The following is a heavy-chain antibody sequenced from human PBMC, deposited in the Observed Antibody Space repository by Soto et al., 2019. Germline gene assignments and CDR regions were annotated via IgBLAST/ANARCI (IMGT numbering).Heavy chain of an antibody. J-gene: IGHJ4*02. CDR2: ISGSGGST. V-gene: IGHV3-23*01. CDR3: AKIFRLDLLFGGADY. D-gene: IGHD3-10*02. CDR1: GFTFSSYA. Sequence: EVQLLESGGGLVQPGGSLRLSCAASGFTFSSYAMSWVRQAPGKGLEWVSAISGSGGSTYYADSVKGRFTISRDTSKNTMSLHMNRLRAEDTAVYYCAKIFRLDLLFGGADYWGQGTLVTVSS.